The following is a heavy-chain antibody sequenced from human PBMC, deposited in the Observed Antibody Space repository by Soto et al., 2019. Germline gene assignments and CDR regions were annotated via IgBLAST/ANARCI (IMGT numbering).Heavy chain of an antibody. D-gene: IGHD4-17*01. V-gene: IGHV1-69*08. CDR3: AREDGDYALGYFDY. CDR2: IIPILGIA. CDR1: GGTFSSYT. J-gene: IGHJ4*02. Sequence: QVQLVQSGAEVKKPGSSVKVSCKASGGTFSSYTISWVRQAPGQGLEWMGRIIPILGIANYAQKFQGRVTITANKSTSTAYMELSSLRSEDTAVYYCAREDGDYALGYFDYWGQGTLVTVSS.